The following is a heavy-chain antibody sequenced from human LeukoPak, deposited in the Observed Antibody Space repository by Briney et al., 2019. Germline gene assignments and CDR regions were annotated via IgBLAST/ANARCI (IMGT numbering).Heavy chain of an antibody. CDR1: GFTFDDYA. D-gene: IGHD3-16*01. V-gene: IGHV3-9*01. CDR2: ISWNSGSI. CDR3: ARDYFNRMLGGMDV. J-gene: IGHJ6*02. Sequence: GGSLRLSCAASGFTFDDYAMHWVRQAPGKGLEWVSGISWNSGSIGYADSVKGRFTISRDNAKNTLYLQMNSLRAEDTAVYYCARDYFNRMLGGMDVWGQGTTVTVSS.